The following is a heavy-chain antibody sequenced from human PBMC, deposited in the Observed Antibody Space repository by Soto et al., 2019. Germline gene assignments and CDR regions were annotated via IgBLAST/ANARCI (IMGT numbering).Heavy chain of an antibody. J-gene: IGHJ5*02. CDR1: GFTFGDSY. CDR2: ISPGSRYP. CDR3: VRGGGGGLFDP. V-gene: IGHV3-11*06. Sequence: LRLSCAGSGFTFGDSYMIWIRQAPGKGLEWLSYISPGSRYPAYADSVKGRFTISRDNAKRSLYLQMMSLTAEDTAIYYCVRGGGGGLFDPWGQGTMVTVSS. D-gene: IGHD2-15*01.